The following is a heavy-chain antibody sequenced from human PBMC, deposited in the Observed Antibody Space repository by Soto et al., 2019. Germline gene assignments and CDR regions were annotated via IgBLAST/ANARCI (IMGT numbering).Heavy chain of an antibody. D-gene: IGHD2-2*01. Sequence: GGSLRLSCAASGFTFSSYAMHWVRQAPGKGLEYVSAISSNGGSTYYANSVKGRFTISRDNSKNTLYLQMGSLRAEDMAVYYCARLGYCSSTSCSKWAAFDIWGQGTMVTVSS. J-gene: IGHJ3*02. CDR1: GFTFSSYA. CDR3: ARLGYCSSTSCSKWAAFDI. CDR2: ISSNGGST. V-gene: IGHV3-64*01.